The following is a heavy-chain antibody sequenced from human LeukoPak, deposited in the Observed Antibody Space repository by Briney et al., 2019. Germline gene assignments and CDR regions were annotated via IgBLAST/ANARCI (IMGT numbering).Heavy chain of an antibody. Sequence: PGRSLRLSCAASGFTFSSYGMHWVRQAPGKGLEWVAVISYDGSNKYYADSVKGRFTISRDNSKNTLYLQMNSLRAEDTAVYYCAKVGSPVVTFDYWGQGTLVTVSS. D-gene: IGHD2-15*01. CDR3: AKVGSPVVTFDY. CDR2: ISYDGSNK. J-gene: IGHJ4*02. V-gene: IGHV3-30*18. CDR1: GFTFSSYG.